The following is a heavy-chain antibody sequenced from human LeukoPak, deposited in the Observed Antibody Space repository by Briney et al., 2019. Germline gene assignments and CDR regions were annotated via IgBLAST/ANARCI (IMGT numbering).Heavy chain of an antibody. Sequence: SETLSLTCTVSDGSISSYYWSWIRQPPGKGLEWIGYIYYSGSTNYNPSLKSRVTISVDTSKNQFSLKLSSVTAADTAVYYCARAGEGLPVDYWGQGTLVTVSS. CDR3: ARAGEGLPVDY. J-gene: IGHJ4*02. D-gene: IGHD5-12*01. CDR1: DGSISSYY. V-gene: IGHV4-59*01. CDR2: IYYSGST.